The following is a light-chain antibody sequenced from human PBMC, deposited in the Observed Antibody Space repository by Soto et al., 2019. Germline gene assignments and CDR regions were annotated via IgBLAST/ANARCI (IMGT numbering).Light chain of an antibody. V-gene: IGLV1-47*02. CDR1: SSNIGTNF. Sequence: QSVLTQPPSASGTPGQRVTISCSGSSSNIGTNFVYWYQHLPGSAPKLLIYSDNRRPSGVPDRFSGSKAGTSASLDISGLRSEDETDYYCAAWDDSLTAVVFGGGTQLTVL. CDR3: AAWDDSLTAVV. CDR2: SDN. J-gene: IGLJ2*01.